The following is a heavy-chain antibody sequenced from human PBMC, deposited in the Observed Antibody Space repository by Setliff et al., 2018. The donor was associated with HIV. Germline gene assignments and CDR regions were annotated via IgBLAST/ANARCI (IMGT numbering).Heavy chain of an antibody. V-gene: IGHV3-11*04. J-gene: IGHJ4*02. D-gene: IGHD6-19*01. CDR3: ARGITVTGMTLND. Sequence: LSLTCAVSGYSISIGYYWGWIRQAPGKGLEWVSHISSSGSTIYYVDSVKGRFTISRDNAKNSLYLQMNSLRAEDTAIYFCARGITVTGMTLNDWGQGTLVTVSS. CDR1: GYSISIGYY. CDR2: ISSSGSTI.